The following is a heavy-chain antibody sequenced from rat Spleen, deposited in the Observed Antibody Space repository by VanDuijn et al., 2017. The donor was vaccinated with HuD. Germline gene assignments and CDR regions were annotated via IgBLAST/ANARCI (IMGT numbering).Heavy chain of an antibody. D-gene: IGHD1-1*01. CDR3: AKRGWYYFDY. V-gene: IGHV5-25*01. Sequence: EVQLVESGGGLVQPGRSLKLSCAASGFTFSSFVMAWVRHAPKKGLEWVASITSAGGNTFYPDSVKGRFTISRDNAKSTLYLHMDSLRSEDTATYYCAKRGWYYFDYWGQGTLVTVSS. CDR2: ITSAGGNT. J-gene: IGHJ3*01. CDR1: GFTFSSFV.